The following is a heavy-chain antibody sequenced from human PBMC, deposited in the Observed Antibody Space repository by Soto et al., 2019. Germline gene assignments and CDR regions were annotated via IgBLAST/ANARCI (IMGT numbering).Heavy chain of an antibody. J-gene: IGHJ4*02. Sequence: EVQLVETGGGLIQPGGSLRLSCAASGFTVSKNYMSWVRQAPGKGLEWVSLIYSGGSTFYADSVKGRFTIARDNSKNTLFLQMNSLRDEDTAVYFCATYTSLDYWGQGTLVTVSS. CDR1: GFTVSKNY. V-gene: IGHV3-53*02. D-gene: IGHD2-2*02. CDR2: IYSGGST. CDR3: ATYTSLDY.